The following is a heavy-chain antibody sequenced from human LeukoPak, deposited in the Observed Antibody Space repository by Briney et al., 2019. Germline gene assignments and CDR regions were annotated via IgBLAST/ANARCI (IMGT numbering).Heavy chain of an antibody. J-gene: IGHJ5*02. CDR3: SRDLLMYYSGSGEST. CDR2: INPHSGAT. V-gene: IGHV1-2*02. D-gene: IGHD3-10*01. CDR1: GYTFTGYY. Sequence: ASVKVSCKASGYTFTGYYIHWVRQAPGQGPEWMGWINPHSGATNYAQKFQGRVTMARDTSISTAFMELSSLRSDDTAMYYCSRDLLMYYSGSGESTWGQGTQVTVSS.